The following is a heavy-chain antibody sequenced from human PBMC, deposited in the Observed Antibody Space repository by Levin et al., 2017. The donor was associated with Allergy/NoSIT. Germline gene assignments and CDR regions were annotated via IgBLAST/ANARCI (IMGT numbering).Heavy chain of an antibody. J-gene: IGHJ3*02. V-gene: IGHV4-59*08. D-gene: IGHD3-9*01. CDR2: IYYSGST. Sequence: SQTLSLTCTVSGGSISSYYWSWIRQPPGKGLEWIGYIYYSGSTNYNPSLKSRVAISVDTSKNQFSLKLSSVTAADTAVYYCARGFTIFPRDTFDIWGQGTMVTVSS. CDR1: GGSISSYY. CDR3: ARGFTIFPRDTFDI.